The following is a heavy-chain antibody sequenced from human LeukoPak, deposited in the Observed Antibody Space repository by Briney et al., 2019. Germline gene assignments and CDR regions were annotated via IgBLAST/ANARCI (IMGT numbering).Heavy chain of an antibody. D-gene: IGHD4-17*01. J-gene: IGHJ4*02. CDR2: IYYSGTA. CDR3: ARAYGDYLSTGFDY. CDR1: GDSTSSYY. V-gene: IGHV4-59*01. Sequence: PSETLSLTCTVSGDSTSSYYWSWIRQPPGKGLEWIGYIYYSGTANYNPSLKSRVTIFLDTSKNQFSLNLNSVTAADTAVYYCARAYGDYLSTGFDYWGQGTLVTVSS.